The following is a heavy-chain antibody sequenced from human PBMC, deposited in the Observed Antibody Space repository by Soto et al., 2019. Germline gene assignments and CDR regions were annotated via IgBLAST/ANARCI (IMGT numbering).Heavy chain of an antibody. Sequence: SETLSLTCAVYGGSFSGYYWSWIRQPPGKGLEWIGEINHSGSTNYNPSLKSRVTISVDTSKNQFSLKLSSVTAADTAVYYCARGIVRYGGYTRNGDYWGQGTLVTVSS. CDR1: GGSFSGYY. CDR2: INHSGST. CDR3: ARGIVRYGGYTRNGDY. J-gene: IGHJ4*02. D-gene: IGHD5-12*01. V-gene: IGHV4-34*01.